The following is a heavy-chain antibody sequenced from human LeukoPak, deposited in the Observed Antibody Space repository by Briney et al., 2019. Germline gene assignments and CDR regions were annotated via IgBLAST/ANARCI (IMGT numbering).Heavy chain of an antibody. D-gene: IGHD2-15*01. Sequence: ASVKASCKASGYTFTNYGISWVRQAPGQGLEWMAWISAYNGNTDYAQKFQGRVTVTADTSTSTAYMELRSLRSDDTAVYYCARSGCSAGSCYSQTVRFDSWGQGTVVTVSS. CDR3: ARSGCSAGSCYSQTVRFDS. V-gene: IGHV1-18*01. J-gene: IGHJ4*02. CDR1: GYTFTNYG. CDR2: ISAYNGNT.